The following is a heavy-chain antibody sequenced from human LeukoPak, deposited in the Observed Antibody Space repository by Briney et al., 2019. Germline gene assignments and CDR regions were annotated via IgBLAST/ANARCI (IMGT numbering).Heavy chain of an antibody. Sequence: GGSLRLSCAASGFSFSDYYMSWIRQAPGKGLEWVSYISSGGDTMFYSDSVKGRFTISRDNGKKSLFLEINSLRAEDAAIYYCARVMGNYASDYWGQGALVTVSS. D-gene: IGHD1-7*01. V-gene: IGHV3-11*04. J-gene: IGHJ4*02. CDR1: GFSFSDYY. CDR2: ISSGGDTM. CDR3: ARVMGNYASDY.